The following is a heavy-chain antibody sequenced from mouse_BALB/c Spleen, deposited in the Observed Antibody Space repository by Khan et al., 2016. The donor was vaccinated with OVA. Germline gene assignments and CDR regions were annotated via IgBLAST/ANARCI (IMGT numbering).Heavy chain of an antibody. CDR3: ARVGYYGKVFAY. Sequence: IQLVQSGPELVKPGASVKMSCKASGYTFTSYVMHWVKQKPGQGLEWIGYIYPNNDGPEYNEKFKGKATLTSDKSSSTAYMELSSLTSEDSAVYSCARVGYYGKVFAYWGQGTLVTVSA. CDR1: GYTFTSYV. D-gene: IGHD2-1*01. J-gene: IGHJ3*01. V-gene: IGHV1S136*01. CDR2: IYPNNDGP.